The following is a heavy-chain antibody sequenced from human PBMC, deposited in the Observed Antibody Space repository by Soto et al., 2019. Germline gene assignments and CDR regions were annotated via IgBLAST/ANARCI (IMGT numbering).Heavy chain of an antibody. CDR1: GGSISRSSYY. Sequence: PSETLSLTCTVPGGSISRSSYYWSWIRQPPGKGLEWIGEINHSGSTNYNPSLNSRVTITVDTSKNQFSLNLISVTAADTAVYYCAKARAMTFHLLLWFWELDHYVLDFSGQG. D-gene: IGHD3-10*01. V-gene: IGHV4-39*07. J-gene: IGHJ6*02. CDR2: INHSGST. CDR3: AKARAMTFHLLLWFWELDHYVLDF.